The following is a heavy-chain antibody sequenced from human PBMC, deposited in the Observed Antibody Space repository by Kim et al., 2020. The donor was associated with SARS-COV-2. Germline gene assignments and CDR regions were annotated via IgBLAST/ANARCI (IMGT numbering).Heavy chain of an antibody. CDR3: ARAGITMRPNGGGYFDY. CDR1: GGTFSSYA. J-gene: IGHJ4*02. CDR2: IIPIFGTA. Sequence: SVKVSCKASGGTFSSYAISWVRQPPGQGLEWMGGIIPIFGTANYAQKFQGRVTITADESTSTAYMELSSLRSEDTAVYYCARAGITMRPNGGGYFDYWGQGTLVTVSS. D-gene: IGHD3-22*01. V-gene: IGHV1-69*13.